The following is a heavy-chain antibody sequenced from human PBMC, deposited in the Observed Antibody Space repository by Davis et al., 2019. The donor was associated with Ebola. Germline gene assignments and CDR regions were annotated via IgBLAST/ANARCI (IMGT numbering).Heavy chain of an antibody. D-gene: IGHD6-13*01. CDR3: ARIAVGSSWYYFDY. J-gene: IGHJ4*02. Sequence: SETLSLTCAVYGGSSSGYYWSWIRHPPGKGLEWIGEIHHSGSTNYNPSLKSRVTMLMDTSKNQFSLKLTSVTAADTAVYYCARIAVGSSWYYFDYWGQGTLVPVSS. CDR2: IHHSGST. CDR1: GGSSSGYY. V-gene: IGHV4-34*01.